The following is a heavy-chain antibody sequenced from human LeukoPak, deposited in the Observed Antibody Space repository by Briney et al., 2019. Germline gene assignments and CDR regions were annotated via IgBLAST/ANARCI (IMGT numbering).Heavy chain of an antibody. CDR1: GYTFTGYY. CDR3: ARFTPRLSREKFDY. J-gene: IGHJ4*02. CDR2: ISPYIGNT. Sequence: ASVKVSCKASGYTFTGYYIHWVRQAPGQRLEWMGWISPYIGNTYYSQKLQGRVTMTTDTSTTTAYMELRSLRSDDTGVYYCARFTPRLSREKFDYWGQGTLVTVSS. D-gene: IGHD3-3*02. V-gene: IGHV1-18*04.